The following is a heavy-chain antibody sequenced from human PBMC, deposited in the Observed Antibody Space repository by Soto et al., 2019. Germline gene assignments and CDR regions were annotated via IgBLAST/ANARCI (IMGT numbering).Heavy chain of an antibody. J-gene: IGHJ4*02. Sequence: QSGGSLRLSCAASGFTFSSYGMHWVRQAPGKGLEWVAVISYDGSNKYYADSVKGRFTISRDNSKNTLYLQMNSLRAEDTAVYYCAKGRSGSYYGYLWYWGQGTLVTVSS. D-gene: IGHD3-10*01. CDR2: ISYDGSNK. CDR1: GFTFSSYG. CDR3: AKGRSGSYYGYLWY. V-gene: IGHV3-30*18.